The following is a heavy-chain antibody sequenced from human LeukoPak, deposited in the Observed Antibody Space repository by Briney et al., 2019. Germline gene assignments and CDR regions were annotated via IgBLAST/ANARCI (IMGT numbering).Heavy chain of an antibody. Sequence: ASVKASCKASGHTFTSYYMNWVRQAPGQGLEWMGIIDPSGGSTSYAQKFQGRVTMTSDTSTSTVYMELSSLRSEDTAVYYCARGSHYDILTGLFDYWGQGTLVTVSS. D-gene: IGHD3-9*01. CDR2: IDPSGGST. V-gene: IGHV1-46*01. CDR3: ARGSHYDILTGLFDY. CDR1: GHTFTSYY. J-gene: IGHJ4*02.